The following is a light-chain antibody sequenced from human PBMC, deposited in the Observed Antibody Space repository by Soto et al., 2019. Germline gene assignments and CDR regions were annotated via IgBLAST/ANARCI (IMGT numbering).Light chain of an antibody. CDR3: QQTYSSPPVT. V-gene: IGKV1-39*01. Sequence: DIPMTQSPSSLSASVGDRVTITCRASQSISSYLNWYQQKPGKAPNLLIYAASSLQSGVPSRFSGSGSGTDFTLTISSLQPEDFATYYCQQTYSSPPVTFGQGTKLEIK. CDR2: AAS. J-gene: IGKJ2*01. CDR1: QSISSY.